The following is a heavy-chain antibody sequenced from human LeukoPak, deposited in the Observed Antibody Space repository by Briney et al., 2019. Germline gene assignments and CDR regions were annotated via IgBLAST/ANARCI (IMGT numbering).Heavy chain of an antibody. CDR3: TRGALAYYYDSSGYYSFDY. CDR2: IRSKAYGGTT. D-gene: IGHD3-22*01. Sequence: PGRSLRLSRTASGFTFGDYAMSWVRQAPGKGLEWVGFIRSKAYGGTTEYAASVKGRFTISRDDSKSIAYLQMNSLKTEDTAVYYCTRGALAYYYDSSGYYSFDYWGQGTLVTVSS. CDR1: GFTFGDYA. J-gene: IGHJ4*02. V-gene: IGHV3-49*04.